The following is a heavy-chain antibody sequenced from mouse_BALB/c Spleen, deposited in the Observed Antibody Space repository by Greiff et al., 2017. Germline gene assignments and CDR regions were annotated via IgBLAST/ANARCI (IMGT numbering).Heavy chain of an antibody. CDR3: ARHLEGFDY. Sequence: EVQLVESGGGLVKLGGSLKLSCAASGFTFSSYYMSWVRQTPEKRLELVAAINSNGGSTYYPDTVKGRFTISRDNAKNTLYLQMSSLKSEDTALYYCARHLEGFDYWGRGTTLTVSS. V-gene: IGHV5-6-2*01. CDR1: GFTFSSYY. J-gene: IGHJ2*01. CDR2: INSNGGST.